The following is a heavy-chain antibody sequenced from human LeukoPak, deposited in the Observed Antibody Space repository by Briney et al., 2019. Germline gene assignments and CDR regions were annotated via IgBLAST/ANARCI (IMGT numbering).Heavy chain of an antibody. Sequence: ASVKVSCKASGHTFTNFGITWVRPAPGQGLEWMGWIGADSGNTNYAQKFQGRVTLSIDTSTSTAYIELRTLGSDDTAVYFCAKNRGATWWDLVDYWGQGTLVTVSS. CDR3: AKNRGATWWDLVDY. CDR2: IGADSGNT. CDR1: GHTFTNFG. V-gene: IGHV1-18*01. D-gene: IGHD1-26*01. J-gene: IGHJ4*02.